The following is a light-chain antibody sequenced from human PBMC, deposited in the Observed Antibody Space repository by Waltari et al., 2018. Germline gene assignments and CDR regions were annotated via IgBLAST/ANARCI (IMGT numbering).Light chain of an antibody. CDR1: PTVRSY. CDR3: QQRSNWPYT. J-gene: IGKJ2*01. CDR2: DAS. Sequence: EIVLTQSPATLSLSPGERATLPGRASPTVRSYLAWYQQKPGQAPRLLIFDASSRAPCIPAKFSGSGSVTDFTLTVSNLEPEDFAVYYCQQRSNWPYTFGQGTRVEIK. V-gene: IGKV3-11*01.